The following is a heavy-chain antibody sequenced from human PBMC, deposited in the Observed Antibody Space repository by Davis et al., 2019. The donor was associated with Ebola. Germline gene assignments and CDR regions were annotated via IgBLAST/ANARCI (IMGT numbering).Heavy chain of an antibody. J-gene: IGHJ3*01. D-gene: IGHD1-26*01. Sequence: PGGSLRLSCAASGFTFSSYAMSWVRQVPGKGLEWVSRIDNPGTHTLYADFVKGRFTISKDNARDTLYLQMDSLTAEDTAIYYCARDRGKPDSIDVWGQGTMVTVSS. CDR3: ARDRGKPDSIDV. V-gene: IGHV3-74*01. CDR2: IDNPGTHT. CDR1: GFTFSSYA.